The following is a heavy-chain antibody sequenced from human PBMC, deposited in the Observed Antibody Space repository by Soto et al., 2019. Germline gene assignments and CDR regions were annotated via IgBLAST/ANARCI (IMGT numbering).Heavy chain of an antibody. V-gene: IGHV2-5*01. J-gene: IGHJ5*02. CDR3: AHIEGWRTYYDFWSGYYHRNNWFDP. Sequence: SGPTLLNPTQTLTLTCTFSGFSLSTSGVGVGWIRQPPGKALEWLALIYWNDDKRYSPSLKSRLTITKDTSKNQVVLTMTNMDPVDTATYYCAHIEGWRTYYDFWSGYYHRNNWFDPWGQGTLVTVSS. D-gene: IGHD3-3*01. CDR2: IYWNDDK. CDR1: GFSLSTSGVG.